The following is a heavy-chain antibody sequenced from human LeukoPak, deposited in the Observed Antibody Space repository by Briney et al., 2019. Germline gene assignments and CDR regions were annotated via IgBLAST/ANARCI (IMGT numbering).Heavy chain of an antibody. CDR3: AYDSSGYMHY. V-gene: IGHV4-34*01. Sequence: SSETLSLTCAVYGGSFSGYYWSWVRQPPGKGLEWIGEIKHSGSTNYNPSLKSRVTISVDTSKNQVSLKLSSVTAADTALYYCAYDSSGYMHYWGQGTLVTVSS. D-gene: IGHD3-22*01. CDR1: GGSFSGYY. CDR2: IKHSGST. J-gene: IGHJ4*02.